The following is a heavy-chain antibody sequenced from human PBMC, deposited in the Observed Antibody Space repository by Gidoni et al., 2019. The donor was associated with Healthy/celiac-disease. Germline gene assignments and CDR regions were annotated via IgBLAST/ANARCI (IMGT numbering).Heavy chain of an antibody. D-gene: IGHD6-6*01. CDR2: ISYDGSNK. CDR1: GFTFSSYG. J-gene: IGHJ6*02. V-gene: IGHV3-30*18. CDR3: AKAASIAAHHYGMDV. Sequence: QVQLVESGGGVVQPGRSLRLSCAASGFTFSSYGMHWVRQAPGKGLEWVAVISYDGSNKYYADSVKGRFTISRDNSKNTLYLQMNSLRAEDTAVYYCAKAASIAAHHYGMDVWGQGTTVTVSS.